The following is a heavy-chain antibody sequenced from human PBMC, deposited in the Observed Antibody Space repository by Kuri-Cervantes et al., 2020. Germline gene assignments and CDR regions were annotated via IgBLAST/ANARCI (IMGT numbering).Heavy chain of an antibody. CDR2: INHSGST. CDR1: GGSFSGYY. J-gene: IGHJ6*03. V-gene: IGHV4-34*01. Sequence: SQTLSLTCAVYGGSFSGYYWSWIRQPPGKGLEWIGEINHSGSTNYNPSLKSRVTISLDSSKNQFSLKLSSVTAADTAVYYCARSILAKYVDVWGKGTTVTVSS. D-gene: IGHD2-21*01. CDR3: ARSILAKYVDV.